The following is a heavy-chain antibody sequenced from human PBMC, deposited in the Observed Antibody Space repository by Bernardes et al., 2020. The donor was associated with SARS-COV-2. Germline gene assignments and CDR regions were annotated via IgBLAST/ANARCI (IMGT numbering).Heavy chain of an antibody. CDR2: IYTSGST. V-gene: IGHV4-61*02. D-gene: IGHD3-3*01. Sequence: SETLSLTCTVSGGSISSGSYYWSWIRQPAGKGLEWIGRIYTSGSTNYNPSLKSRVTISVDTSKNQFSLKLSSVTAADTAVYYCARTYVEWLLARIDYYYYGMDVWGQGTTVTVSS. CDR3: ARTYVEWLLARIDYYYYGMDV. CDR1: GGSISSGSYY. J-gene: IGHJ6*02.